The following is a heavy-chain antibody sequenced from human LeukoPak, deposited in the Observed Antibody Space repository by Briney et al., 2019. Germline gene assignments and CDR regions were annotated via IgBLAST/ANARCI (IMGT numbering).Heavy chain of an antibody. CDR2: INPNSGGT. J-gene: IGHJ4*02. V-gene: IGHV1-2*02. Sequence: ASVKVSCNASGDTFTGYYMHCVRQAPGQGLEWMGWINPNSGGTNYAQKFQGRVTMTRDTSISTAYMELSRLRSDDTAVYYCARDMGRGSCQDYWGQGTLVTVSS. D-gene: IGHD2-15*01. CDR1: GDTFTGYY. CDR3: ARDMGRGSCQDY.